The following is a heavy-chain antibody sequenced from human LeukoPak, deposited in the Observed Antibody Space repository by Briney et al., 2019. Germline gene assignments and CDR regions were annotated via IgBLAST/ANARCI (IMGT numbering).Heavy chain of an antibody. CDR2: IYSGGST. D-gene: IGHD3-22*01. Sequence: PGGSLRLSCAASGFTVSSNYMSWVRQAPGKGLEWVSVIYSGGSTYYADSVKGRFTISRDNSKNTLYLQMNSLRAKDTAVYYCARVQYYYDSSGYSEVDYWGQGTLVTVSS. CDR3: ARVQYYYDSSGYSEVDY. V-gene: IGHV3-53*01. J-gene: IGHJ4*02. CDR1: GFTVSSNY.